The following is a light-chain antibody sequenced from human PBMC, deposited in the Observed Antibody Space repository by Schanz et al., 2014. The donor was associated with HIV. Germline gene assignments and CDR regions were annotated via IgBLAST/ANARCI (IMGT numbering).Light chain of an antibody. V-gene: IGLV2-11*01. Sequence: QSALTQPRSVSGSPGQSVTISCTGTSSDIGGYNYVSWYQQHPGKAPKLMIYDVSKRPSGVPDRFSGSKSDSSASLTITGLQPEDEADYYCQSFDGSLGGVLFGGGTKLTVL. CDR1: SSDIGGYNY. CDR2: DVS. J-gene: IGLJ3*02. CDR3: QSFDGSLGGVL.